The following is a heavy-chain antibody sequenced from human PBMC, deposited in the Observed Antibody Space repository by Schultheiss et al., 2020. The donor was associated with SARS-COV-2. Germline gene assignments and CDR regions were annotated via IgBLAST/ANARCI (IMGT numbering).Heavy chain of an antibody. V-gene: IGHV3-21*01. CDR1: GFTFSSYS. CDR2: ISSTSNYI. J-gene: IGHJ4*02. D-gene: IGHD2-2*01. CDR3: AREEGRYCSSTSCYEGRDY. Sequence: GESLKISCVASGFTFSSYSMNWVRQAPGKGLEWVSSISSTSNYICYADSVKGRFTISRDNAKNSLYLQMNSLRAEDTAVYYCAREEGRYCSSTSCYEGRDYWGQGTLVTVSS.